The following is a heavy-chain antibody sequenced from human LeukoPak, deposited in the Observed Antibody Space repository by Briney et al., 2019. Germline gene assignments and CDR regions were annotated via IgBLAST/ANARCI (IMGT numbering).Heavy chain of an antibody. D-gene: IGHD5-12*01. CDR2: INHSGST. CDR3: ARGGYSGYVN. Sequence: SETLSLTCAVYGGSFSGYYWGWIRQPPGKGLEWIGEINHSGSTNYNPSLKSRVTISVDTSKNQFSLKLSSVTAADTAVYYCARGGYSGYVNWGQGTLVTVSS. V-gene: IGHV4-34*01. J-gene: IGHJ4*02. CDR1: GGSFSGYY.